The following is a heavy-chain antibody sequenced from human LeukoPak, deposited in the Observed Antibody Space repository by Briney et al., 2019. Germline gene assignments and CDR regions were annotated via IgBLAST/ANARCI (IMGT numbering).Heavy chain of an antibody. CDR1: GGSISSSSHY. V-gene: IGHV4-39*01. CDR3: AREVSNP. D-gene: IGHD6-6*01. CDR2: IYYSGST. J-gene: IGHJ3*01. Sequence: SETLSLTCTVSGGSISSSSHYWGWIRQPPGKGLEWIGSIYYSGSTYYNPSLKSRVTISVDTSKNQFSLKLSSVTAEDTAVYYCAREVSNPWGQGTMVTVSS.